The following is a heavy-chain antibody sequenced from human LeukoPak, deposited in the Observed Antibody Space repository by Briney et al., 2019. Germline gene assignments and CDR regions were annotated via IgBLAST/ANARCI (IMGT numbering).Heavy chain of an antibody. CDR1: GYTFTGYY. V-gene: IGHV1-2*04. CDR3: ARVQIGGPDAFDI. Sequence: DSVKVSCKASGYTFTGYYIHWVRQAPGQGLEWMGWINPKSGDTDYVQKFQGWVTMTRDTSISTAYMQLGRLTSDDTAVYYCARVQIGGPDAFDIWGQETTVTVSS. D-gene: IGHD3-22*01. J-gene: IGHJ3*02. CDR2: INPKSGDT.